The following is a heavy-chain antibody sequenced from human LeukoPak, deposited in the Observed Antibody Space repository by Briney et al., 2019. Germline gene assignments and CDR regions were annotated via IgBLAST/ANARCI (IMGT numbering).Heavy chain of an antibody. J-gene: IGHJ4*02. CDR1: GGSFSGYY. CDR3: ARDSMLSGRDY. Sequence: PETLSLTCAVYGGSFSGYYWSWIRQPPGKGLEWIGEINHSGSTNYNPSLKSRVTISVDTSKNQFSLKLSSVTAADTAVYYCARDSMLSGRDYWGQGTLVTVSS. CDR2: INHSGST. V-gene: IGHV4-34*01. D-gene: IGHD3-16*02.